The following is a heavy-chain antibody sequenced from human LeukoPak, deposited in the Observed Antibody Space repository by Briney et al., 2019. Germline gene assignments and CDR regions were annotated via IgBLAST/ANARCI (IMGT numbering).Heavy chain of an antibody. CDR3: ARVRWLVRAFDI. CDR1: GFTVSSNY. Sequence: GGSLRLSCAASGFTVSSNYMSWVRQAPGKGLEWVSVIYSGGGTYYADSVKGRFTISRDNSKNTLYLQMNSLRAEDTAVYYCARVRWLVRAFDIWGQGTMVTVSS. D-gene: IGHD6-19*01. J-gene: IGHJ3*02. CDR2: IYSGGGT. V-gene: IGHV3-53*01.